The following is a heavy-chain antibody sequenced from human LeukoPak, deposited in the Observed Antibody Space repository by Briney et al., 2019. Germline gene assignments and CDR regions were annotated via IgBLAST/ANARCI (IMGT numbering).Heavy chain of an antibody. CDR3: ATLTTVTHDAFDI. Sequence: GGSLRLSCAASGFSFSSHTINWVRQAPGKGLEWVSSISSSGSSIYYADSLRGRFTISRDNAKNSLFLQMHSLRAEDTAVYYCATLTTVTHDAFDIWGQGTMVTVSS. J-gene: IGHJ3*02. D-gene: IGHD4-17*01. V-gene: IGHV3-21*01. CDR1: GFSFSSHT. CDR2: ISSSGSSI.